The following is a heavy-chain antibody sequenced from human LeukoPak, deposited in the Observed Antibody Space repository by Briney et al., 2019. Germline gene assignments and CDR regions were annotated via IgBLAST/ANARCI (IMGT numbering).Heavy chain of an antibody. CDR1: EITFSSYA. CDR3: AKDGGGSLEGFPPMDV. V-gene: IGHV3-23*01. D-gene: IGHD3-3*01. Sequence: GGSLRLSCAASEITFSSYAMSWVRQAPGKGLEWVSRIRGSGGSTHYADSVKGRFTISRDNAKNSLYLQMNSLRAEDTAVYYCAKDGGGSLEGFPPMDVWGQGTTVTVSS. J-gene: IGHJ6*02. CDR2: IRGSGGST.